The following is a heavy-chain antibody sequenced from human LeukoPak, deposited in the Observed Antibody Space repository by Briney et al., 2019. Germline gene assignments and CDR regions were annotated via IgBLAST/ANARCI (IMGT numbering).Heavy chain of an antibody. J-gene: IGHJ3*02. V-gene: IGHV4-59*01. CDR1: GGSISSYY. Sequence: PSETLSLTCTVSGGSISSYYWSWIRQPPGKGLEWIGYIYYSGSTNYNPSLKSRVTISVDTSKNQFSLKLSPVTAADTAVYYCARTKGEQWLTTQGYDAFDIWGQGTMVTVSS. D-gene: IGHD6-19*01. CDR2: IYYSGST. CDR3: ARTKGEQWLTTQGYDAFDI.